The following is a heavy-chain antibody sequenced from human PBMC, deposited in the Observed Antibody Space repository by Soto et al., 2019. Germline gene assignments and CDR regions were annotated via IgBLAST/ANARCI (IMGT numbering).Heavy chain of an antibody. CDR1: GYTFTSYG. V-gene: IGHV1-18*04. J-gene: IGHJ5*02. D-gene: IGHD3-3*01. CDR2: LSAYTGNT. Sequence: EASVKVSCKASGYTFTSYGISWVPQAPGQGLEWMGWLSAYTGNTNYAQKLQGGVTMTTDTSTSTAYMELRSLRSDDTAVYYCARGGITIFGVVIKMSWFGPWGQGTLVTVS. CDR3: ARGGITIFGVVIKMSWFGP.